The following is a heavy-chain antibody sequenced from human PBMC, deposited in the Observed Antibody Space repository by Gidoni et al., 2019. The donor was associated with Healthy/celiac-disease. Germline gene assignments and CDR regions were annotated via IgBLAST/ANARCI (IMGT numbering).Heavy chain of an antibody. CDR3: AREATVTYFDY. J-gene: IGHJ4*02. CDR1: GGSISSYY. CDR2: IYYSGST. D-gene: IGHD4-17*01. V-gene: IGHV4-59*01. Sequence: QVQLQESGPGLVKPSETLSLTCTVSGGSISSYYWSWLRQPPGKGLEWIGYIYYSGSTNYNPSLKSRVTISVDTSKNQFSLKLSSVTAADTAVYYCAREATVTYFDYWGQGTLVTVSS.